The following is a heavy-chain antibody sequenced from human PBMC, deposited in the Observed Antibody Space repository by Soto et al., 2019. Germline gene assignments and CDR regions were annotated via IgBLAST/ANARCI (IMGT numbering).Heavy chain of an antibody. CDR3: ARGEDYGLYYCYGMDV. Sequence: PAETLSLTCTVSGGSISSGDYYWSWIRQPPGKGLEWIGYIYYSESTYYNPSLKSRVTISVDTSKNQFSLKLSSVTAADTFVYYCARGEDYGLYYCYGMDVWGQGTTVTVSS. CDR2: IYYSEST. D-gene: IGHD4-17*01. J-gene: IGHJ6*02. V-gene: IGHV4-30-4*01. CDR1: GGSISSGDYY.